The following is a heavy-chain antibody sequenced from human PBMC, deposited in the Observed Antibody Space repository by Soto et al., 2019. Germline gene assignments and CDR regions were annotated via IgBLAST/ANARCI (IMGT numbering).Heavy chain of an antibody. CDR3: ARVGGGLASLGYYGRDV. D-gene: IGHD3-10*01. CDR1: GYTFIGSY. J-gene: IGHJ6*01. V-gene: IGHV1-2*04. Sequence: ASVKVSCKASGYTFIGSYIHWVRQAPGQGLEWMGWINPNSGGTNYAQRFQGWVTMTRDRSISTAYMELSRLKPEDTAVYYCARVGGGLASLGYYGRDVWGQGITVTVSS. CDR2: INPNSGGT.